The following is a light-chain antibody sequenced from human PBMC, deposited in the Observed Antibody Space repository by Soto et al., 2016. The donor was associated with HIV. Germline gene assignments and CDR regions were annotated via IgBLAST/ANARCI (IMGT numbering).Light chain of an antibody. J-gene: IGKJ1*01. CDR1: QGMSSY. Sequence: DIQLTQSPSFVSASVGDRVTITCRASQGMSSYLAWYQQKPGKAPELLIYAASTLQSGVPSRFSGSGSGTEFTLTISSLQPEDFAIXYCQHLNSFLVDFGQGTKVKSN. CDR3: QHLNSFLVD. V-gene: IGKV1-9*01. CDR2: AAS.